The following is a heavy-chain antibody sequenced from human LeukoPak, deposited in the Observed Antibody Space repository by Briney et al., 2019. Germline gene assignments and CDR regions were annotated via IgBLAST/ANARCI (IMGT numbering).Heavy chain of an antibody. CDR1: GFTFSTYA. CDR3: ARRVKIDY. D-gene: IGHD4-11*01. Sequence: GGSLRLSCAASGFTFSTYAMSWVRQAPGKGLEWVSGISASGGTTYYADSVKGRFTISRDNAKNSLDLQMNSLRAEDTAVYYCARRVKIDYWGQGTLVTVSS. CDR2: ISASGGTT. V-gene: IGHV3-23*01. J-gene: IGHJ4*02.